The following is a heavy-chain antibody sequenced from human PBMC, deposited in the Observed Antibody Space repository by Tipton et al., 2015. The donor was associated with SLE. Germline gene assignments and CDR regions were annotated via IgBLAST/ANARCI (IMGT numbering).Heavy chain of an antibody. CDR3: AKHIVVVVAATCFDS. V-gene: IGHV3-23*01. CDR2: ISGSGGST. Sequence: SLRLSCAASGFTFSSYAMSWVRQAPGKGLEWVSAISGSGGSTYDADSVKGRFTISRDNSKNTLYLQMSSLRAEDTAVYYCAKHIVVVVAATCFDSWGQGTLVTVSS. D-gene: IGHD2-15*01. J-gene: IGHJ4*02. CDR1: GFTFSSYA.